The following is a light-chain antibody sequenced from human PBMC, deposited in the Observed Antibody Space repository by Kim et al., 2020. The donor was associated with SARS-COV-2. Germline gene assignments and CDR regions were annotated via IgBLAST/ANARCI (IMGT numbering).Light chain of an antibody. CDR1: QNIDTY. CDR3: QQLKSRSQAFT. V-gene: IGKV3-11*01. CDR2: DAS. J-gene: IGKJ4*01. Sequence: EVVLTQSPATLSLSPGERATLSCRASQNIDTYLAWYQQRPGQAPRLLVYDASNRATGVPDRFSGSGSGTDFTLTISSLEPEDFSLYYCQQLKSRSQAFTFGGRTKV.